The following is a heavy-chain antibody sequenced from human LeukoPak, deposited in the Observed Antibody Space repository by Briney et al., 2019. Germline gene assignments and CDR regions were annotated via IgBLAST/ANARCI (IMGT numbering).Heavy chain of an antibody. CDR3: ARGYSSSPGAFDI. CDR1: GFTFSSYA. J-gene: IGHJ3*02. CDR2: ISYDGSNK. D-gene: IGHD6-6*01. Sequence: GRSLRLSCAASGFTFSSYAMHWVRQAPGKGLEWVAVISYDGSNKYYADSVKGRFTISRDNSKNTLYLQMNSLRAEDTAVYYCARGYSSSPGAFDIWGQGTMVTVSS. V-gene: IGHV3-30-3*01.